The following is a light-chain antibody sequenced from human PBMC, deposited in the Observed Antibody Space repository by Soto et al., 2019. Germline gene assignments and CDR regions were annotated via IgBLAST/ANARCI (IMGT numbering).Light chain of an antibody. V-gene: IGKV1-12*01. CDR2: EAT. Sequence: DIQMTQSPSSLSASVGDRVTITCRASQGLKFLAWYQQKPGKAPRLLVYEATNLQSGVPPRFSGNGSGTDFTLTITSLQPEDFATYFCQQANSFPITFGQGTKVDIK. CDR1: QGLKF. CDR3: QQANSFPIT. J-gene: IGKJ1*01.